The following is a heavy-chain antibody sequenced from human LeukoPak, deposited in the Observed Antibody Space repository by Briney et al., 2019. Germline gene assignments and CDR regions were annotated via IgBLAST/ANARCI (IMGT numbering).Heavy chain of an antibody. CDR3: AELGITMIGGV. CDR2: ISSSGSTI. Sequence: GSLRLSCAASGFTFDDYGMNWVRQAPGKGLEWVSYISSSGSTIYYADSVKGRFTISRDSAKNSLYLQMNSLRAEDTAVYYCAELGITMIGGVWGKGTTVTISS. J-gene: IGHJ6*04. V-gene: IGHV3-48*03. D-gene: IGHD3-10*02. CDR1: GFTFDDYG.